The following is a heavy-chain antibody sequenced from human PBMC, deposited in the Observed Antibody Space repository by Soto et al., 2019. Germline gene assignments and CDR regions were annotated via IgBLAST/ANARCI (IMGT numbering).Heavy chain of an antibody. CDR1: GGSISSYY. Sequence: SETLSLTCTVFGGSISSYYWSWIRQPPGKGLEWIGYIYYSGGTNYNPSLKSRVTISVDRSKNQFSLKLSSVTAADTAVYYCARAPPAQDYYYYYMDVWGKGTTVTVSS. D-gene: IGHD6-25*01. CDR2: IYYSGGT. CDR3: ARAPPAQDYYYYYMDV. V-gene: IGHV4-59*01. J-gene: IGHJ6*03.